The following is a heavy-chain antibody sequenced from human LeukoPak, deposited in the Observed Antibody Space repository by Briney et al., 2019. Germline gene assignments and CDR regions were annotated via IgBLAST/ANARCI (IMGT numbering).Heavy chain of an antibody. CDR3: AIAPQVLLWFGHVNYYYYMDV. CDR1: GFTFDDYG. J-gene: IGHJ6*03. V-gene: IGHV3-20*04. Sequence: GGSLRLSCAASGFTFDDYGMSWVRQAPGKGLEWVSGINWNGGSTGYADSVKGRFTISRDNAKNSLYLQMNSLRAEDTALYYCAIAPQVLLWFGHVNYYYYMDVWGKGTTVTVSS. CDR2: INWNGGST. D-gene: IGHD3-10*01.